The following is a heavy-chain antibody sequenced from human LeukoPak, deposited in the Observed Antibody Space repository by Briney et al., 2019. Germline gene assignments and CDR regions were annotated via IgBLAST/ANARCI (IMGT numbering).Heavy chain of an antibody. CDR1: GFTFSSYA. V-gene: IGHV3-23*01. Sequence: GGSLRLSCAASGFTFSSYAMSWVRQAPGKGLEWVSAISGSGGSTYYADSVKGRFTISRDNSKNTLYLQMNSLRAEDTAVYYCARDRDLTVLLDYWGQGTLVTVSS. CDR3: ARDRDLTVLLDY. D-gene: IGHD2-21*02. J-gene: IGHJ4*02. CDR2: ISGSGGST.